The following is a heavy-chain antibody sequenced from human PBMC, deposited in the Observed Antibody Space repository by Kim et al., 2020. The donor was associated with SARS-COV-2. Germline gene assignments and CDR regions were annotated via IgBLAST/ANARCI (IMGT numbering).Heavy chain of an antibody. CDR2: VNAANDKT. V-gene: IGHV1-3*01. CDR1: GYTFKSYP. Sequence: ASVKVSCKASGYTFKSYPIHWLRQAPGQRLEWMGWVNAANDKTKYSQKFQGRVTITRDTSANTAYMDLSSLTSEDTAIYYCARDMNLTVYDYWGQGTLVT. D-gene: IGHD4-4*01. J-gene: IGHJ4*02. CDR3: ARDMNLTVYDY.